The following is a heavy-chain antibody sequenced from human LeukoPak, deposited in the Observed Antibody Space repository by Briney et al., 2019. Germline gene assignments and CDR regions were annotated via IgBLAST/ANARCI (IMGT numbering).Heavy chain of an antibody. Sequence: GSLRLSCAASGFTFSSYGMHRVRQAPGKGLEWVAVISYDGSNKYYADSVKGRFTISRDNSKNTLYLQMNSLRAEDTAVYYCYGGDDAFDIWGQGTMVTVSS. V-gene: IGHV3-30*03. CDR1: GFTFSSYG. J-gene: IGHJ3*02. CDR2: ISYDGSNK. D-gene: IGHD3-10*01. CDR3: YGGDDAFDI.